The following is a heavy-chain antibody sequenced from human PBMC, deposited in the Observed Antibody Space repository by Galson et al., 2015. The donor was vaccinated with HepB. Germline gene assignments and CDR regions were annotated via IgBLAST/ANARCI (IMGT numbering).Heavy chain of an antibody. CDR2: IRGSGGST. CDR3: AKDQAFRGYGSGSYYRPEFEANFDY. D-gene: IGHD3-10*01. J-gene: IGHJ4*02. Sequence: SLRLSCAASGFTFSSYAMSWVRQAPGKGLEWVSAIRGSGGSTYYADSVKGRFTISRDNSKNTLYLQMNSLRAEDTAVYYCAKDQAFRGYGSGSYYRPEFEANFDYWGQGTLVTVSS. V-gene: IGHV3-23*01. CDR1: GFTFSSYA.